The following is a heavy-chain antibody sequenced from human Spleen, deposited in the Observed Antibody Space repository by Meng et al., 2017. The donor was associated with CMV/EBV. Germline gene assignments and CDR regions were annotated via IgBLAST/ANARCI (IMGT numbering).Heavy chain of an antibody. CDR2: IYRTGNT. D-gene: IGHD6-13*01. Sequence: AAPVGSISNSNCWTWVRQPPGQGLEWIGQIYRTGNTNYNPSLKSRVTISLDKSKNHFSLNLSPVTAADTAVYYCVRGGSSSEWFDPWGQGTLVTVSS. CDR1: VGSISNSNC. J-gene: IGHJ5*02. V-gene: IGHV4-4*02. CDR3: VRGGSSSEWFDP.